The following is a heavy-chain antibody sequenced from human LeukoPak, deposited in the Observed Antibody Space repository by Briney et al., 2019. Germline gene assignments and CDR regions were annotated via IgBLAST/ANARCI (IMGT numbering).Heavy chain of an antibody. CDR2: MNPNSGNT. J-gene: IGHJ4*02. D-gene: IGHD3-3*01. CDR3: ARVSTYFGVVTDFDY. Sequence: GASVKVSCKASGYTFTSYDINWVRQATGQGLEWMGWMNPNSGNTGYAQKFQGRVTMTRNTSISTAFMELSSLRSEDTAVYYCARVSTYFGVVTDFDYWGQGTLVTVSS. CDR1: GYTFTSYD. V-gene: IGHV1-8*01.